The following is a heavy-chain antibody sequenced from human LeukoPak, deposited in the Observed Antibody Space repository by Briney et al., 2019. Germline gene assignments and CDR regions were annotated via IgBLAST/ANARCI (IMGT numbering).Heavy chain of an antibody. D-gene: IGHD5-18*01. Sequence: PSETLSLTCTVSGGSISTYYWGWIRHPPGKERKWIGYVYYSGSTSYNHSLKSRAIISVDTTRKEFSLNVSSVTAATTAFYYCASHYGYRYGPEYWRQGPLVRVS. J-gene: IGHJ4*02. CDR2: VYYSGST. CDR1: GGSISTYY. CDR3: ASHYGYRYGPEY. V-gene: IGHV4-59*08.